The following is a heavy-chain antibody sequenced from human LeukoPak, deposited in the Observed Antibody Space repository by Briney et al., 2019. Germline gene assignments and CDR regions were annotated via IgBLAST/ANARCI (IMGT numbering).Heavy chain of an antibody. D-gene: IGHD6-13*01. J-gene: IGHJ6*03. Sequence: PSETLSLTCTVSGYSISSGYYWGWIRQPPGKGLEWIGSIYHSGSTYYNPSLKSRVTISVDTSKNQFSLKLSSVTAEDTAVYYCARLLGAAATRSTHPHRDYYMDVWGKGTTVTVSS. CDR1: GYSISSGYY. V-gene: IGHV4-38-2*02. CDR3: ARLLGAAATRSTHPHRDYYMDV. CDR2: IYHSGST.